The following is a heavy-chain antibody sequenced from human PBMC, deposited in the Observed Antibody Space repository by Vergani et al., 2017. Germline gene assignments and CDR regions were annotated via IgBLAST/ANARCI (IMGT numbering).Heavy chain of an antibody. J-gene: IGHJ4*02. D-gene: IGHD1-26*01. CDR1: GFTFDDYA. Sequence: EVQLVESGGGLVQPGRSLRLSCAASGFTFDDYAMHWVRQAPGKGLEWVSGISWNSGSIGYADSVKGRFTISRDNAKNSLYLQMNSLRAEDTALYYCAKGPRSEWDWGGFDYWGQGTLVTVSS. CDR2: ISWNSGSI. V-gene: IGHV3-9*01. CDR3: AKGPRSEWDWGGFDY.